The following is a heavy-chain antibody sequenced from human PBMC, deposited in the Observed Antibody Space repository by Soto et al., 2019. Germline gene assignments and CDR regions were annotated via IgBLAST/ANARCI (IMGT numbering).Heavy chain of an antibody. CDR2: FDPEDGET. D-gene: IGHD3-10*01. V-gene: IGHV1-24*01. Sequence: ASVKVSCKVSGYTLTELSMHWVRQAPGKGLEWMGGFDPEDGETIYAQKFQGRVTMTEDTSPDTAYMALSSLRSEDTAVYYCAIQYYYGSGSYWSSWFDPLGQGTLVTVSS. J-gene: IGHJ5*02. CDR3: AIQYYYGSGSYWSSWFDP. CDR1: GYTLTELS.